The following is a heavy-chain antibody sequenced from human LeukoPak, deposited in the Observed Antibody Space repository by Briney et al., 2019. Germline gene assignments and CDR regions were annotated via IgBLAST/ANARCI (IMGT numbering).Heavy chain of an antibody. V-gene: IGHV1-2*04. D-gene: IGHD1-26*01. CDR1: GYTLTGYY. Sequence: ASVKVSCKASGYTLTGYYMNWVRQAPGQGLEWIGWINPKSGGTNYAQNFQGWVTMTRDTSISTAYMELSRLRSDDTAVYYCARGGIVGAPSSFFDWGQGTLVTVSS. CDR2: INPKSGGT. J-gene: IGHJ4*02. CDR3: ARGGIVGAPSSFFD.